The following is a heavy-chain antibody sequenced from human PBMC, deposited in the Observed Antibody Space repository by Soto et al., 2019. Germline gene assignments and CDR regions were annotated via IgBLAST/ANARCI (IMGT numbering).Heavy chain of an antibody. J-gene: IGHJ6*02. V-gene: IGHV3-23*01. CDR1: GFTFSSYA. CDR3: AKDRGTGWYDYYYYGMDV. D-gene: IGHD6-19*01. Sequence: GGSLRLSCAASGFTFSSYAMTWVRQAPGKGLEWVSGIIGSGGSTYYANSVKGRFTISRDNSKNTLYLQMNSLRVEDTAVYYCAKDRGTGWYDYYYYGMDVWGQGTTVTVSS. CDR2: IIGSGGST.